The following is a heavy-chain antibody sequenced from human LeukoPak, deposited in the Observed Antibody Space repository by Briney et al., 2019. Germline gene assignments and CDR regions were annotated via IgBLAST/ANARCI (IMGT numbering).Heavy chain of an antibody. CDR1: GFTSSNYW. D-gene: IGHD3-22*01. Sequence: GGSLRLSCAASGFTSSNYWMSWVRQAPGKGLEWVANIHPAGSDTYYVDSVKGRFPISRDDAKNSVFLLMNSLRAEDTAVYYCARGPRRDVVVIPECDFWGQGTLVTVSS. J-gene: IGHJ4*02. CDR3: ARGPRRDVVVIPECDF. CDR2: IHPAGSDT. V-gene: IGHV3-7*01.